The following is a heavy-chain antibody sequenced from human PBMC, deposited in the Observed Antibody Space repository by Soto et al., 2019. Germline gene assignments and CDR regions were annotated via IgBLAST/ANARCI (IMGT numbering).Heavy chain of an antibody. CDR1: GGSLTSYY. Sequence: SETLSLSCTVSGGSLTSYYWSWIRQPPGKGLEWVGYMYNSGSANYNPSLKSRVTISVDMSQNQSSLKLTSVTAADTAVYYCARHGAIYSNSWYDFDYWGQGTLVTVS. D-gene: IGHD6-13*01. V-gene: IGHV4-59*08. CDR2: MYNSGSA. J-gene: IGHJ4*02. CDR3: ARHGAIYSNSWYDFDY.